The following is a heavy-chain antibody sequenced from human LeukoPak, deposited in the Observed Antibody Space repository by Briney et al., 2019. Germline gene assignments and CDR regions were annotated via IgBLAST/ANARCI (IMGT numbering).Heavy chain of an antibody. D-gene: IGHD3-10*01. Sequence: SETLSLTCAVYGGSFSGYYWSWIRQPPGKGLEWIGEINHSGSANYNPSLKSRVTISVDTSKNQFSLKLSSVTAADTAVYYCARGEFRGVRFGYWGQGTLVTVSS. CDR3: ARGEFRGVRFGY. CDR1: GGSFSGYY. CDR2: INHSGSA. J-gene: IGHJ4*02. V-gene: IGHV4-34*01.